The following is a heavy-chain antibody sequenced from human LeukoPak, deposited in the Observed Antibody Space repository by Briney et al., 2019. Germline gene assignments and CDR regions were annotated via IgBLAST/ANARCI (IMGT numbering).Heavy chain of an antibody. Sequence: PSETLSLTCTVSGGSLSSYYWSWIRQPPGKGLEWIGHIYYSGSTKYNPSLKSRVTISVDTSKNQFSLKVSSVTAADTAVYYCARDGGGNSRPFDYWGQGTPVTVSS. V-gene: IGHV4-59*01. J-gene: IGHJ4*02. CDR1: GGSLSSYY. CDR2: IYYSGST. CDR3: ARDGGGNSRPFDY. D-gene: IGHD4-23*01.